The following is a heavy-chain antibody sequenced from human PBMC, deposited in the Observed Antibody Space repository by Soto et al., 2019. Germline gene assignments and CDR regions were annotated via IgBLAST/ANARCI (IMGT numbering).Heavy chain of an antibody. CDR2: INHSGST. Sequence: ETLSLTCAVYGGSFSGYYWSWIRQPPGKGLEWIGEINHSGSTNYNPSLKSRVTISVDTSKNQFSLKLSSVTAADTAVYYCAISYYDFWSGYYGDYWGQGTLVTVSS. CDR1: GGSFSGYY. D-gene: IGHD3-3*01. CDR3: AISYYDFWSGYYGDY. J-gene: IGHJ4*02. V-gene: IGHV4-34*01.